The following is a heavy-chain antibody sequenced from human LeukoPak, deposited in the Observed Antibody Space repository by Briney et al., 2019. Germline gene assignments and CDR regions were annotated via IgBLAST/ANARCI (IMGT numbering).Heavy chain of an antibody. CDR1: GVSISSSSYY. D-gene: IGHD3-16*01. Sequence: SSETLSLTCTVSGVSISSSSYYWGWLRQPPGKGLEWIGSIYYSGSTYYNPSLKSRVTISVDTSKNQFSLKLSSVTAADTAVYYCARGGGYYFDYWGQGTLVTVSS. J-gene: IGHJ4*02. CDR2: IYYSGST. V-gene: IGHV4-39*07. CDR3: ARGGGYYFDY.